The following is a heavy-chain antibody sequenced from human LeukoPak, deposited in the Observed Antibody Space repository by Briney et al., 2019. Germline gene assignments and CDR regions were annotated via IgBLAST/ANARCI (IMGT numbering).Heavy chain of an antibody. CDR3: ARVRLGY. V-gene: IGHV4-34*01. CDR2: INHSGST. CDR1: GGSFSGYY. D-gene: IGHD6-19*01. Sequence: SETLSLTCAVYGGSFSGYYWSWIRQPPGKGLEWIGEINHSGSTNYNPSLKSRVTISVDTSKNQFSLKLSSVTAADTAVYYCARVRLGYWGQGTLVTDSS. J-gene: IGHJ4*02.